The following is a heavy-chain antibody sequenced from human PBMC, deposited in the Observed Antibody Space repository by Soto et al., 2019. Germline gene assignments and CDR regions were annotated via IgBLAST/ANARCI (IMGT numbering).Heavy chain of an antibody. J-gene: IGHJ4*02. D-gene: IGHD3-16*01. CDR2: IIPFFGTA. Sequence: ASVKVSCTASGGNFNTFGFSWVRQAPGQGLELMGGIIPFFGTAKYSQKFEDKITITADESTNTVYMDLRSLTFEDTAIYYCARSAPMEAGDKYYYDFWGQGALVTVSS. CDR3: ARSAPMEAGDKYYYDF. CDR1: GGNFNTFG. V-gene: IGHV1-69*01.